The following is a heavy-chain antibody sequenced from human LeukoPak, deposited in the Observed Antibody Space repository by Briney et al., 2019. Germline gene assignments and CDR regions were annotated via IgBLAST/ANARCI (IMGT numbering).Heavy chain of an antibody. D-gene: IGHD3-9*01. Sequence: GGSLRLSCAASGFTFSSYAMSWVRQAPGKGLEWVSAISGSGGSTYYADSVKGRFTISRDNSKNTLYLQMNSLRAEDTAVYYWANGGKQYFAGDAFDIWGQRTMVTVCS. CDR2: ISGSGGST. V-gene: IGHV3-23*01. CDR1: GFTFSSYA. CDR3: ANGGKQYFAGDAFDI. J-gene: IGHJ3*02.